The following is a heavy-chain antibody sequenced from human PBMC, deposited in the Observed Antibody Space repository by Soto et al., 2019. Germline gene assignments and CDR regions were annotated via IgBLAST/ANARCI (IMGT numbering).Heavy chain of an antibody. CDR3: ARPHRGYYGMDV. CDR2: IILIFGTV. J-gene: IGHJ6*02. Sequence: QVQLVQSGAEVKKPGSSVKVSCKASGGTFSSYAISRVGQAPGQGLEWMGGIILIFGTVNYAQKFQGRVTITADESTSTAYMELSSLRSEDTAVYYCARPHRGYYGMDVWGQGTTVTVSS. V-gene: IGHV1-69*01. CDR1: GGTFSSYA. D-gene: IGHD2-21*01.